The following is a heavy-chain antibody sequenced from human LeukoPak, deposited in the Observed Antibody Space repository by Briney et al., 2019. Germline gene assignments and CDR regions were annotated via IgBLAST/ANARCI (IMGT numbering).Heavy chain of an antibody. CDR3: ARGGFGSSWPTY. Sequence: GGSLRLSCAATGFAFRDYGMSWVRQPPGKGLEWVSGLNWSGGGTGYADSGKGRFTISRDNTKNALYLQINSLRAEDTAFYYCARGGFGSSWPTYWGQGSLVIVSS. CDR2: LNWSGGGT. J-gene: IGHJ4*02. V-gene: IGHV3-20*04. CDR1: GFAFRDYG. D-gene: IGHD6-13*01.